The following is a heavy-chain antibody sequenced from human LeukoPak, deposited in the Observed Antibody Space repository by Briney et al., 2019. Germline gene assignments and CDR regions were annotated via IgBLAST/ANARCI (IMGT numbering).Heavy chain of an antibody. CDR1: GGTFSSYA. Sequence: SVKVSCKASGGTFSSYAISWVRQAPGQWLEWMGRIIPIVGTANYAQKCPGTVMITTDESTRPAYMGLSSLISEDTAVYYRARGGYSYGYVGGFDPWGQGTLVTVSS. CDR2: IIPIVGTA. J-gene: IGHJ5*02. V-gene: IGHV1-69*05. D-gene: IGHD5-18*01. CDR3: ARGGYSYGYVGGFDP.